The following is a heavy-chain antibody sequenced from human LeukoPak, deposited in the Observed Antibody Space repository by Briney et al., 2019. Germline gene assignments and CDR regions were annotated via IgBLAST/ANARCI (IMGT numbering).Heavy chain of an antibody. CDR2: ISAYNGNT. V-gene: IGHV1-18*01. CDR3: ARDSGSIAARPWIPPPDY. Sequence: ASVKVSCKASGYTFTSYGISWVRQAPGQGLEWMGWISAYNGNTNYAQKLQGRVTMTTDTSTSTAYMELSSLRSEDTAVYYCARDSGSIAARPWIPPPDYWGQGTLVTVSS. CDR1: GYTFTSYG. D-gene: IGHD6-6*01. J-gene: IGHJ4*02.